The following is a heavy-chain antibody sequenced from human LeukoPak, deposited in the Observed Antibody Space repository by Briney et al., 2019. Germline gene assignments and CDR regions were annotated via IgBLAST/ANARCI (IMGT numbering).Heavy chain of an antibody. J-gene: IGHJ6*03. CDR3: ARVEYSSSSDYYYYYMDV. Sequence: GGSLRLSCAASGFTFSSYSMNWVRQAPGKGLEWVSSISSSSSYIYYADSVKGRFTISRDNAKNSLHLQMNSLRAEDTAVYYCARVEYSSSSDYYYYYMDVWGKGTTVTVSS. CDR2: ISSSSSYI. V-gene: IGHV3-21*01. CDR1: GFTFSSYS. D-gene: IGHD6-6*01.